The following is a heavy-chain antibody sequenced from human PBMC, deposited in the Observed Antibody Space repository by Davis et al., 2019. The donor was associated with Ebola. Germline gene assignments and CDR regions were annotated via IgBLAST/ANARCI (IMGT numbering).Heavy chain of an antibody. J-gene: IGHJ6*02. Sequence: SQTLSLTCAVYGGSFSGYYWSWIRQPPGKGLEWIGEINHSGSTNYNPSLKSRVTISVDTSKNQFSLKLSSVTAADTAVYYCARVRAAGTPRWCYYYGMDVWGQGTTVTVSS. CDR3: ARVRAAGTPRWCYYYGMDV. D-gene: IGHD6-13*01. CDR1: GGSFSGYY. V-gene: IGHV4-34*01. CDR2: INHSGST.